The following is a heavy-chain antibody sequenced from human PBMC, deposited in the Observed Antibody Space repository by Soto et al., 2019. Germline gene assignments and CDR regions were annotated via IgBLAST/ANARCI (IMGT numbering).Heavy chain of an antibody. CDR3: ATPPGFYDSAPFDY. Sequence: GGSLRLSCAASGFTFTTYAMSWVRQAPGKGLEWVSAISGSGGTTDYAAPVKGRFTISRDDSENTVYLQMNSLKTEDTAVYYCATPPGFYDSAPFDYWGQGTLVTVSS. CDR1: GFTFTTYA. V-gene: IGHV3-23*01. D-gene: IGHD3-22*01. CDR2: ISGSGGTT. J-gene: IGHJ4*02.